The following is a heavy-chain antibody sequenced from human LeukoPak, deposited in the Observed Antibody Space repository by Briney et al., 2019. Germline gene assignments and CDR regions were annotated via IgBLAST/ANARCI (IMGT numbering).Heavy chain of an antibody. CDR1: GFSFSTYA. CDR2: VSGSGGYT. Sequence: PGGSLSLSCAASGFSFSTYAMTWVRQAPGGGLEWVSTVSGSGGYTYYADSVKGRFTISRDNSTNTMDLQMNSLRAEDTAVYYCAKVPRGYAYYFDYWGQGTLVPVSS. CDR3: AKVPRGYAYYFDY. D-gene: IGHD5-18*01. V-gene: IGHV3-23*01. J-gene: IGHJ4*02.